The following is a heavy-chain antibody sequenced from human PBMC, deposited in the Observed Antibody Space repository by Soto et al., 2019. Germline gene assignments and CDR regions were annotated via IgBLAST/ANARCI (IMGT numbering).Heavy chain of an antibody. D-gene: IGHD3-22*01. Sequence: QVELVQSGAEVKKPGSSVKVSCQASEDTFRNYAISWVRQAPGQGLEWMGGIIPIFGTANYAQKFQGRVTITADTSANKLYLELSRLRYEDTAVYYCASTKYDSSAYYYWYLGLWGRGTLVTVSS. V-gene: IGHV1-69*06. CDR3: ASTKYDSSAYYYWYLGL. J-gene: IGHJ2*01. CDR2: IIPIFGTA. CDR1: EDTFRNYA.